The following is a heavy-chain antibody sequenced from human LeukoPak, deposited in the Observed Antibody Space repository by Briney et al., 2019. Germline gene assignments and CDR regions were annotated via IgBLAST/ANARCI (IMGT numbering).Heavy chain of an antibody. CDR2: IYSGGST. Sequence: GGSLRLSCAASGFTFSSYSMNWVRQAPGKGLEWVSVIYSGGSTYYADSVKGRFTISRDNSKNTLYLQMNSLRAEDTAVYYCARDRGYYDSSGYYNPDAFDIWGQGTMVTVSS. D-gene: IGHD3-22*01. CDR1: GFTFSSYS. V-gene: IGHV3-66*01. CDR3: ARDRGYYDSSGYYNPDAFDI. J-gene: IGHJ3*02.